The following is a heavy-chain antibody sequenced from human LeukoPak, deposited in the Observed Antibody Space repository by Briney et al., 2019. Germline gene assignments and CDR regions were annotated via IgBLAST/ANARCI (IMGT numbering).Heavy chain of an antibody. V-gene: IGHV4-39*07. Sequence: SETLSLTCTVSGGSISSSSYYWGWIRQPPGKGLEWIGSIYYSGSTYYNPSLKSRVTISVDTSKNQFSLKLSSVTAADTAIYYCARDAKYYYGSRTFFFYEYWGQGTLLTVSS. D-gene: IGHD3-10*01. J-gene: IGHJ4*02. CDR3: ARDAKYYYGSRTFFFYEY. CDR1: GGSISSSSYY. CDR2: IYYSGST.